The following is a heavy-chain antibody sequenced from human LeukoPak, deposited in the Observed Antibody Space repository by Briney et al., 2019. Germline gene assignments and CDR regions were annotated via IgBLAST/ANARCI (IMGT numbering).Heavy chain of an antibody. CDR3: ARGRITMVRGAISLYDY. CDR1: GGSVSSSSYY. V-gene: IGHV4-39*07. Sequence: SETLSLTCTVSGGSVSSSSYYWGWIRQPPGKGLEWIGSIYYSGSTYYNPSLKSRVTISVDTSKNQFSLKLSSVTAADTAVYYCARGRITMVRGAISLYDYWGQGTLVTVSS. J-gene: IGHJ4*02. D-gene: IGHD3-10*01. CDR2: IYYSGST.